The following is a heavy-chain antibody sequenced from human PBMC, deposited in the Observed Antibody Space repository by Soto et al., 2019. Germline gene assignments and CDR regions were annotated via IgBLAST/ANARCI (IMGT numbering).Heavy chain of an antibody. CDR2: INSDGSST. J-gene: IGHJ4*02. Sequence: EVQLLESGGGLVQPGGSLRLSCAASGFTFSNYWMHWFRQAPGKGLVWVSRINSDGSSTSYADSVKGRFTISRDNAKNTLSLQMNSLRVDDTAVYYCARGGVRRYCSSSSCYTWVFDYWGQGTLVTVSS. D-gene: IGHD2-2*02. V-gene: IGHV3-74*01. CDR1: GFTFSNYW. CDR3: ARGGVRRYCSSSSCYTWVFDY.